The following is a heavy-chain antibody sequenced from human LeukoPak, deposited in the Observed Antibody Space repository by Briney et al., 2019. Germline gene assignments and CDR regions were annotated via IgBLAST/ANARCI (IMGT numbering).Heavy chain of an antibody. J-gene: IGHJ4*02. CDR3: AKDVGKWESLHFFDY. Sequence: QAGGSLRLSCADSGFTFSSYAMSWVRQAPGKGLEWVSSISGSSTRTYYADSVKGRFTVSRDNPKNTLYLQMNSLRAEDTAVYYCAKDVGKWESLHFFDYWGQGTLVTVSS. V-gene: IGHV3-23*01. D-gene: IGHD1-26*01. CDR2: ISGSSTRT. CDR1: GFTFSSYA.